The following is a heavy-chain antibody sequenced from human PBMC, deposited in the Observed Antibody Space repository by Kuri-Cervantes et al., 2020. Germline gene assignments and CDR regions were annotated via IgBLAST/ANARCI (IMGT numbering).Heavy chain of an antibody. Sequence: GGSLRLSCAASGFTFSDYYMSWIRQAAGKGLEWVGRIKSNTDGGTTDYAAPVKGRFTISRDDSKNTLYLQMNSLKTEETAVYYCARVSVAAALDYWGQGTLVTVSS. D-gene: IGHD6-13*01. CDR2: IKSNTDGGTT. J-gene: IGHJ4*02. CDR1: GFTFSDYY. CDR3: ARVSVAAALDY. V-gene: IGHV3-15*01.